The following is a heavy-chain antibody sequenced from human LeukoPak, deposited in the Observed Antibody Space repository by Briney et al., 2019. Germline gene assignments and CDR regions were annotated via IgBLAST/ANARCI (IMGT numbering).Heavy chain of an antibody. Sequence: ASVKVSCKVSGYTLTELSMHWVRQAPGKGLEWMGGFDPEDGEIIYAQKFQGRVTMTEDTSTDTAYMELSSLRSEDTAVYYCARPGKDSKYGDYEVGWFDPWGQGTLVTVSS. D-gene: IGHD4-17*01. CDR2: FDPEDGEI. CDR3: ARPGKDSKYGDYEVGWFDP. V-gene: IGHV1-24*01. J-gene: IGHJ5*02. CDR1: GYTLTELS.